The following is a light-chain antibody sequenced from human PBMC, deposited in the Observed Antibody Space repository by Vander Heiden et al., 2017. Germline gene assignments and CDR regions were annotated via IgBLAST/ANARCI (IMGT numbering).Light chain of an antibody. J-gene: IGKJ2*02. CDR2: AAS. CDR3: QQSYRTPCT. V-gene: IGKV1-39*01. CDR1: QSISSY. Sequence: DIQMTQSPSSLSASVGDRVPITCRASQSISSYLNWYQQKPGKAPKLLIYAASSMQSGVPSRFSGSGSGTDFTLTISSLKPEDFATYYCQQSYRTPCTFGQGTKLEIK.